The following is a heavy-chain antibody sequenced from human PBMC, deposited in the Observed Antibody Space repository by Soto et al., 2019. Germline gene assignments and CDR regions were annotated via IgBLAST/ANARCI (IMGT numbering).Heavy chain of an antibody. CDR2: ISGSGGST. Sequence: GGSLRLSCAASGFTFSSYAMSWVRQAPGKGLEWVSAISGSGGSTYYADSVKGRFTISRDNSKNTLYLKMNSLRAEDTAVFYFAKEDYDILTGYYRSPFDYWGQGTLVPSPQ. CDR3: AKEDYDILTGYYRSPFDY. V-gene: IGHV3-23*01. J-gene: IGHJ4*02. D-gene: IGHD3-9*01. CDR1: GFTFSSYA.